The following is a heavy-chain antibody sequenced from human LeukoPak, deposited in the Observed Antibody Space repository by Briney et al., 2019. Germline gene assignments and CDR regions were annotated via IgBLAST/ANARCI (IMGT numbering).Heavy chain of an antibody. D-gene: IGHD3-10*01. CDR1: GFTFSTYG. J-gene: IGHJ4*02. CDR3: EKRSLLGSGSPPYFDY. Sequence: PGRSLRLSCAASGFTFSTYGMSWVRQAPGKGLEWVSAISGGSTFYADSVRGRFTTSRDNSKNTLYLQMNSLRVEDTAVYYCEKRSLLGSGSPPYFDYWGQGTLVTVSS. CDR2: ISGGST. V-gene: IGHV3-23*01.